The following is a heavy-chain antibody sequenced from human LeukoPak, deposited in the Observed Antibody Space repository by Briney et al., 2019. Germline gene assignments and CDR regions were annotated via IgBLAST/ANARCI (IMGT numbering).Heavy chain of an antibody. D-gene: IGHD4-17*01. J-gene: IGHJ4*02. Sequence: PSQTLSLTCSVSAASISNGDYYWSWLRQPPGKGLEWIGYIYYSGSTYFNPSLKSRVTMSMDTSKNQFSLKLTSVTAADTAVYYCARPPTYGVPGPVEFDYWGQGTLVTVSS. CDR2: IYYSGST. CDR3: ARPPTYGVPGPVEFDY. V-gene: IGHV4-30-4*08. CDR1: AASISNGDYY.